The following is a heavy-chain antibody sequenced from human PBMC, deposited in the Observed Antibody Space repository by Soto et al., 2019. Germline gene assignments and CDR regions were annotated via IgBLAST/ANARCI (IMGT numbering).Heavy chain of an antibody. D-gene: IGHD3-3*01. J-gene: IGHJ4*02. V-gene: IGHV1-18*01. CDR2: ISAYNGNT. Sequence: GASVKVSCKASGYTFTSYGISWVRQAPGRGLEWMGWISAYNGNTNYAQKLQGRVTMTTDTSTSTAYMELRSLRSDDTAVYYCARSKDYDFWSGPGYWGQGTLVTVSS. CDR3: ARSKDYDFWSGPGY. CDR1: GYTFTSYG.